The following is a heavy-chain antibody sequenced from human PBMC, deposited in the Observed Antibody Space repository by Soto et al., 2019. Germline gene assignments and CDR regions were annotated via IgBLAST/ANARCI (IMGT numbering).Heavy chain of an antibody. CDR1: GFTFSASA. J-gene: IGHJ4*02. CDR2: IRSKAHNYAT. Sequence: EVQLVESGGGLVQPGGSLKLSCAASGFTFSASAMHWVRQASGKGLEWVGRIRSKAHNYATSYGAPVKGRFTISRDDSKNTAYLQMNSLKTEDTAVYYCAVGEHPKSYEIPFDYWGQGTLLTVSS. CDR3: AVGEHPKSYEIPFDY. V-gene: IGHV3-73*01. D-gene: IGHD3-16*01.